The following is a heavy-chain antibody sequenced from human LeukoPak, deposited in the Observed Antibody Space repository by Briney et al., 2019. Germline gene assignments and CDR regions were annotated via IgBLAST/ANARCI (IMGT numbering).Heavy chain of an antibody. J-gene: IGHJ6*02. Sequence: GGSLRLSCAASGFTFSSYSMNWVRQAPGKGLEWVSSISSSSSYIYYADSVKGRFIISRDNAKNSLYLQMNSLRAEDTAVYYCARVQGGLRFLEWLLSPLGMDVWGQGTTVTVSS. CDR3: ARVQGGLRFLEWLLSPLGMDV. CDR2: ISSSSSYI. D-gene: IGHD3-3*01. V-gene: IGHV3-21*01. CDR1: GFTFSSYS.